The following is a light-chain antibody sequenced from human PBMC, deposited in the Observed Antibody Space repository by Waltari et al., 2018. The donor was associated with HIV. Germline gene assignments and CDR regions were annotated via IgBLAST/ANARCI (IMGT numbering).Light chain of an antibody. Sequence: EIVMTQSPATLSVSPGERATLSCRASQGVSTNLAWYQQKPGQAPRLLIYGASTKSTGIPARFSGSAAGTEFTRTISSLQSEEFAVYCCQQYNNWPRTFGQGTKVEIK. CDR3: QQYNNWPRT. V-gene: IGKV3-15*01. CDR1: QGVSTN. J-gene: IGKJ1*01. CDR2: GAS.